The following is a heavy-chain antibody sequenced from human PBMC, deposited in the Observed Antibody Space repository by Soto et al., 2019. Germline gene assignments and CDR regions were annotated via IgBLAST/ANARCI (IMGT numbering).Heavy chain of an antibody. CDR2: ISSSSSYI. D-gene: IGHD3-3*01. V-gene: IGHV3-21*01. CDR1: GFTFSSYS. J-gene: IGHJ4*02. CDR3: ARDGRDYYDFWSGLD. Sequence: EVQLVESGGGLVKPGGSLRLSCAASGFTFSSYSMNWVRQAPGKGLEWVSSISSSSSYIYYADSVKGRFTISRDNAKNSLYLQMNSLRAEDTAVYYCARDGRDYYDFWSGLDWGQGTLVTVSS.